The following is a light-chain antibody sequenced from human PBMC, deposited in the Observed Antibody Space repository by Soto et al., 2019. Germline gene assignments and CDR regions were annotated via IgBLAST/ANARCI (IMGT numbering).Light chain of an antibody. V-gene: IGLV2-8*01. CDR3: SSYAGSNNWM. CDR1: SSDVGNYNY. Sequence: QSALTQPPSASGSPGQSVTISCTGTSSDVGNYNYVSWYQHHPGKAPKVMIYEVSKRPSGVPDRFSGSKSGNTASLTVSGIQADDEADYYCSSYAGSNNWMFGGGTKLTVL. CDR2: EVS. J-gene: IGLJ3*02.